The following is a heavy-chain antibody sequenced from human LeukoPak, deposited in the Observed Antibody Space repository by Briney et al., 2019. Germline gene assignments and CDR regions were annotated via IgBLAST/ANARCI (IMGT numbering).Heavy chain of an antibody. Sequence: PGGSLRLSCAASGFTVSSNYMTWVRQAPGKGLELVSVIYSGGGTYYADSVKGRFTISRDNSKNTLYLQMNSLRAEDTAVYYCARGASRDGSGYWGQGTLVTVSS. CDR3: ARGASRDGSGY. V-gene: IGHV3-66*01. CDR1: GFTVSSNY. D-gene: IGHD5-24*01. J-gene: IGHJ4*02. CDR2: IYSGGGT.